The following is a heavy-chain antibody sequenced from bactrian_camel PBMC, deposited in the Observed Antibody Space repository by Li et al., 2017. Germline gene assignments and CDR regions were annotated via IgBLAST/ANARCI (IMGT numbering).Heavy chain of an antibody. J-gene: IGHJ4*01. CDR1: GYGYSEYC. CDR2: IDTEGAT. Sequence: VQLVESGGGLVQPGGSLRLSCVTSGYGYSEYCMAWFRQTPGKEREGVAGIDTEGATNYADSVKGRFTISRDNAKDTLYLQMNSLKIEDTAVYYCALGSSRQATMTARGKGTQVTVS. D-gene: IGHD3*01. V-gene: IGHV3S53*01.